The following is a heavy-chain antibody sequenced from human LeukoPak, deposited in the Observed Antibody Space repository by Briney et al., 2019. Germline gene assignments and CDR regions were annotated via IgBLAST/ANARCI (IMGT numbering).Heavy chain of an antibody. CDR1: GGSFSGYY. CDR2: INHSGST. V-gene: IGHV4-34*01. CDR3: AKDLLRPYYYYYGMDV. Sequence: PSETLSLTCAVYGGSFSGYYWSWIRQPPGKGLEWIGEINHSGSTNYNPSLKSRVTISVDTSKNQFSLKLSSVTAADTAVYYCAKDLLRPYYYYYGMDVWGQGTTVTVSS. D-gene: IGHD4-17*01. J-gene: IGHJ6*02.